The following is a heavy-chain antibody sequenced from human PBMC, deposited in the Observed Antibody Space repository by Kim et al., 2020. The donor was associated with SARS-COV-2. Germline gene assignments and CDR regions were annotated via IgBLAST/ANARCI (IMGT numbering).Heavy chain of an antibody. CDR1: GGSIISSTHY. CDR3: VKVDEEFDN. J-gene: IGHJ4*02. CDR2: VSDDGKT. V-gene: IGHV4-39*07. Sequence: SETLSLTCTVSGGSIISSTHYWGWVRQAPGKGLEWIGSVSDDGKTWYDPSLKSRVTLSIDKSNNQFFLRLTSVTAADTAVYFCVKVDEEFDNWGPGTLVT.